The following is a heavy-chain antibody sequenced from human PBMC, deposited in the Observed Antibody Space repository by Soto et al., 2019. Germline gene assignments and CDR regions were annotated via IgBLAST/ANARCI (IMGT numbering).Heavy chain of an antibody. D-gene: IGHD2-8*01. V-gene: IGHV3-33*01. CDR1: GFTFSSYG. Sequence: VGSLRLSCAASGFTFSSYGMHWVRQAPGKGLEWVAVIWYDGSNKYYADPVKGRFTISRDNSKNTLYLQMNSLRAEDTAVYYCARDRYCTNGVCYYFDYWGQGTLVTVSS. J-gene: IGHJ4*02. CDR2: IWYDGSNK. CDR3: ARDRYCTNGVCYYFDY.